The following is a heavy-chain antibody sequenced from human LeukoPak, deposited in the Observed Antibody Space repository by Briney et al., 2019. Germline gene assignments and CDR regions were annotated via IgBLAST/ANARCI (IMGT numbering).Heavy chain of an antibody. D-gene: IGHD6-19*01. J-gene: IGHJ6*04. CDR1: GFTFSSYA. Sequence: GRSLRLSCAASGFTFSSYAMHWVRQAPGKGLEWVAVISYDGSNKYYADSVKGRFTTSRDNSKNTLYLQMNSLRAEDTAVYYCARVAVTIYYYYYGMDVWGKGTTVTVSS. CDR3: ARVAVTIYYYYYGMDV. V-gene: IGHV3-30*04. CDR2: ISYDGSNK.